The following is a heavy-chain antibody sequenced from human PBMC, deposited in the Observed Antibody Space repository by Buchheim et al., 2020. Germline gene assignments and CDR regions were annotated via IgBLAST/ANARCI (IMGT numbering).Heavy chain of an antibody. CDR2: IHHTGSA. CDR3: ARDSGTTGIDS. D-gene: IGHD1-7*01. Sequence: QVQLQESGAGLVKPSETLSLTCSVSGDSISSYYWAWIRQPPGKGLEYIRFIHHTGSANYNPSLKSRVTMSVDTSKNQFSLTLTSMNAADTAVYYCARDSGTTGIDSWGQGTL. J-gene: IGHJ5*01. CDR1: GDSISSYY. V-gene: IGHV4-59*01.